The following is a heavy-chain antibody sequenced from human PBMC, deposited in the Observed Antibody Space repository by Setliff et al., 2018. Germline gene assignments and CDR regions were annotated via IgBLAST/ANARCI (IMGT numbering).Heavy chain of an antibody. Sequence: SLRLSCAASGFTFSSYAMTWVRQAPGKGLEWVSGISGYGSRTYYADSVKGRSTISRDNSQNTMYLQMNSLRPEDTAVYYCARTCSGSGCYAGLESWGQGTPVTVSS. D-gene: IGHD2-15*01. CDR3: ARTCSGSGCYAGLES. CDR1: GFTFSSYA. CDR2: ISGYGSRT. J-gene: IGHJ4*02. V-gene: IGHV3-23*01.